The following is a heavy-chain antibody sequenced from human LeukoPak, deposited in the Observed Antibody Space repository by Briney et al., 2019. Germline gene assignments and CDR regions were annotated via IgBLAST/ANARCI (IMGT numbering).Heavy chain of an antibody. Sequence: PSETLSLTCIVSGASISSDYWSWIRQSPGKGLEWIGYLYDSGNTDYNPSLKSRVSISMNTSKNQFSLNLTSVTDADTAVYYCAGRGRRYFRKWAQGTLVTVSS. V-gene: IGHV4-59*08. J-gene: IGHJ1*01. CDR2: LYDSGNT. CDR3: AGRGRRYFRK. CDR1: GASISSDY.